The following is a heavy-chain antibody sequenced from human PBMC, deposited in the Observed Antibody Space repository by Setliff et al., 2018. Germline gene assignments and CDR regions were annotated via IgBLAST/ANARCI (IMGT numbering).Heavy chain of an antibody. V-gene: IGHV3-15*07. CDR2: IKRKMDGGTT. CDR3: TTDGGFGENYLDY. J-gene: IGHJ4*02. CDR1: GFTITNAW. Sequence: PGGSLRLSCAASGFTITNAWINWVRQAPGKGLEWVGRIKRKMDGGTTDYAAPGKGRFTMSRDESENTLYLQMNSLKTEDTGVYYCTTDGGFGENYLDYWGQGTLVTVSS. D-gene: IGHD3-10*01.